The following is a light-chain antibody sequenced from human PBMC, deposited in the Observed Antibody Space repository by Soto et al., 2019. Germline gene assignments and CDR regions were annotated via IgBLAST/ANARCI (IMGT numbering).Light chain of an antibody. V-gene: IGKV3-15*01. CDR1: QSVTNN. CDR2: GAS. J-gene: IGKJ4*01. CDR3: QQYNNWLT. Sequence: EIVLTQSPGTLSLSPGERATLSCRASQSVTNNQFAWFRQKPGQAPRLLIYGASTRATGIPARFSGSGSGTEFTLTISSLQSEDFAVYYCQQYNNWLTFGGGTKVEIK.